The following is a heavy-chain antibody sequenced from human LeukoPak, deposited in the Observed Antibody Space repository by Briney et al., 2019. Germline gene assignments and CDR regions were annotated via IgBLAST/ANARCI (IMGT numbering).Heavy chain of an antibody. CDR3: AKDSYGDYYYMDV. CDR2: ISWSSGNR. V-gene: IGHV3-9*01. J-gene: IGHJ6*02. D-gene: IGHD4-17*01. Sequence: PGRSLRLSCAASGFTFDDYAMHWVRQAPGKGLEWVSGISWSSGNRGYADSVKGRFTISRDNAKNSLYLQMNSLRPEDTASYYCAKDSYGDYYYMDVWGQGTTVTVSS. CDR1: GFTFDDYA.